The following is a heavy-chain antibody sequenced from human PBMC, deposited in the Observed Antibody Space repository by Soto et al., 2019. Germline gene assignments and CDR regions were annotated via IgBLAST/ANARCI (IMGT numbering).Heavy chain of an antibody. CDR3: AKDISPGQGYRIFDY. V-gene: IGHV3-23*01. CDR1: GFTFSSFA. D-gene: IGHD5-18*01. CDR2: LSGSGDNT. J-gene: IGHJ4*02. Sequence: EVQLLESGGGLVQPGGSLRLSCVASGFTFSSFAMSWVRQAPGKGLEWVSLLSGSGDNTYYADSVKGRFTISRDNSKSTLYLQINSLRAEDTAIYYCAKDISPGQGYRIFDYWGQGTQVTVSS.